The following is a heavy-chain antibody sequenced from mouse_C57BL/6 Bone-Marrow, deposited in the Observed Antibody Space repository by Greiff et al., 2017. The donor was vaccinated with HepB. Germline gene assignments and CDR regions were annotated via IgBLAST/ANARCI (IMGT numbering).Heavy chain of an antibody. CDR3: ARPPYYFDY. V-gene: IGHV1-19*01. CDR2: INPYNGGT. CDR1: GYTFTDYY. J-gene: IGHJ2*01. Sequence: EVKLQQSGPVLVKPGASVKMSCKASGYTFTDYYMNWVKQSHGKSLEWIGVINPYNGGTSYNQKFKGKATLTVDKSSSTAYMELNSLTSEDSAVYYCARPPYYFDYWGQGTTLTVSS.